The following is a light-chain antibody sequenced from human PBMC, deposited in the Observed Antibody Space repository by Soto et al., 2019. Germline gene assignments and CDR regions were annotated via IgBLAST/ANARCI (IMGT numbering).Light chain of an antibody. Sequence: DIQMTQSPSSLSASVGDRVTITCRANQDISYYLAWYQQKQGKVPKLLIYGASTLQSGVPSRFSGSGSGTEFTLTISSLQPDDFATYYCQHYNSYSEAFGQGTRWIS. CDR2: GAS. J-gene: IGKJ1*01. CDR3: QHYNSYSEA. V-gene: IGKV1-27*01. CDR1: QDISYY.